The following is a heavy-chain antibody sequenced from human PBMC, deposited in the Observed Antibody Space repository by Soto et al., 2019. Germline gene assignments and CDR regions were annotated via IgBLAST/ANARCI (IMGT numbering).Heavy chain of an antibody. J-gene: IGHJ4*02. Sequence: GPLRLSCPTSGFTFGAYALSWFRQAPGKGLEWVGFSRSKGYGVTTEFAASVRGRFTISRDDSNSIAYLQMNSLKTEDTAVYYCTRGMYTAYETAPLFFDFWGQGTLVT. D-gene: IGHD5-12*01. CDR1: GFTFGAYA. CDR2: SRSKGYGVTT. CDR3: TRGMYTAYETAPLFFDF. V-gene: IGHV3-49*03.